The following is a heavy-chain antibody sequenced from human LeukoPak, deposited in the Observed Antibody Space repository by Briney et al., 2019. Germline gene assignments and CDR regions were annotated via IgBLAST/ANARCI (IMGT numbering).Heavy chain of an antibody. CDR1: GGSISVSTYS. CDR2: LYYTGST. D-gene: IGHD5-12*01. Sequence: PSETLSLTCTVSGGSISVSTYSWSWIRQRPGKGLEWIGTLYYTGSTYNNPSLKSRVTISVDSSKDQFSLQLSSVTAADTAVYYCARGSMAPRGYSGELDYWGQGTLVTVSS. V-gene: IGHV4-39*01. J-gene: IGHJ4*02. CDR3: ARGSMAPRGYSGELDY.